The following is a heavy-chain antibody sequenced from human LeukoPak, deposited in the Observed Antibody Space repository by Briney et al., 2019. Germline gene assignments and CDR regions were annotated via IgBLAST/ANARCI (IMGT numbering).Heavy chain of an antibody. D-gene: IGHD3-10*01. CDR2: MHFSGSP. V-gene: IGHV4-39*07. Sequence: SENLSLTCIVSGVSVSDTDYYWGWVRQPPGKTLEWIGSMHFSGSPFYSPSLESRFSMSVDTSKNQFSLHLSSVIGADAAVYFCARNGWGSGSYWFYWGQGTLVTVSA. J-gene: IGHJ4*02. CDR1: GVSVSDTDYY. CDR3: ARNGWGSGSYWFY.